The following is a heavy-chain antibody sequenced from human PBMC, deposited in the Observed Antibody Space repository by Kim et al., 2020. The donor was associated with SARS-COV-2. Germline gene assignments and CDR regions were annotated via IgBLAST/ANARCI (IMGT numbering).Heavy chain of an antibody. Sequence: GGSLRLSCAASGFTFTNNAMNWVRQAPGKGLEWVAGIGGDERTYYADSVNGRFTISRDNSQSTLYLQMNSLRAGDTAQYYCAKVLWQFSANDYWGPGTL. CDR2: IGGDERT. V-gene: IGHV3-23*01. CDR1: GFTFTNNA. CDR3: AKVLWQFSANDY. D-gene: IGHD3-10*01. J-gene: IGHJ4*02.